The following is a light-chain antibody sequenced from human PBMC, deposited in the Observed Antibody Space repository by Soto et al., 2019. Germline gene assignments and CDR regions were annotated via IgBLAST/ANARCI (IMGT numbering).Light chain of an antibody. Sequence: QPVLTQSPSASASLGASVKLTCTLSSGHSNYAIAWHQQQSEKGPRYLMKLNSDGSHGKGDGIPDRFSGSSSGAERYLTISSLQSEDEADYYCQTWGSGIEVFGAGTKLTVL. J-gene: IGLJ2*01. CDR2: LNSDGSH. CDR3: QTWGSGIEV. V-gene: IGLV4-69*01. CDR1: SGHSNYA.